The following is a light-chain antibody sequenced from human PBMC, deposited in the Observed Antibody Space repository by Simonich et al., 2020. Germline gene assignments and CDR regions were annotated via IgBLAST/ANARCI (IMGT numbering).Light chain of an antibody. J-gene: IGKJ1*01. CDR2: GAS. CDR1: QSVSSN. CDR3: QQYNNWPRT. Sequence: EIVMTQSPATLSVSPGERATLYCRASQSVSSNLAWYQQKPGQAPRLLIYGASTRATGIPARVSGSGSGTEFTLTISSMQSEDFAVYYCQQYNNWPRTFGQGTKVEIK. V-gene: IGKV3-15*01.